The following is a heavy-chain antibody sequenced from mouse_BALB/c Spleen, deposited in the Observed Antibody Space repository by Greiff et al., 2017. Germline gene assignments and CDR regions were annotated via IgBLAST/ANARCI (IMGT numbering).Heavy chain of an antibody. J-gene: IGHJ3*01. D-gene: IGHD1-1*01. CDR2: IYPYNGGT. V-gene: IGHV1S29*02. CDR3: ARDYGSSPFAY. CDR1: GYTFTDYN. Sequence: EVKLQHSGPELVKPGASVKISCKASGYTFTDYNMHWVKQSHGKSLEWIGYIYPYNGGTGYNQKFKSKATLTVDNSSSTAYMELRSLTSEDSAVYYCARDYGSSPFAYWGQGTLVTVSA.